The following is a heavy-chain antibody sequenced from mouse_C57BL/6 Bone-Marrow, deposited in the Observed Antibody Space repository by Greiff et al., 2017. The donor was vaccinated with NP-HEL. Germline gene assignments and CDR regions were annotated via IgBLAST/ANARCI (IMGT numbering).Heavy chain of an antibody. J-gene: IGHJ2*01. Sequence: QVQLQQSGAELVRPGTSVKVSCKASGYAFTNYLIEWVKQRPGQGLEWIGVINPGSGGTNYNEKFKGKATLTADKSSSTAYMQLSSLTSEDSAVYFCARCGYPYYFDYWGQGTTLTVSS. D-gene: IGHD1-2*01. CDR3: ARCGYPYYFDY. V-gene: IGHV1-54*01. CDR1: GYAFTNYL. CDR2: INPGSGGT.